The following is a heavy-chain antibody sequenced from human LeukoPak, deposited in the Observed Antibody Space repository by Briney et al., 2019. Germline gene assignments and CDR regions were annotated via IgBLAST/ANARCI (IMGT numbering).Heavy chain of an antibody. J-gene: IGHJ5*02. CDR1: GFTFSSYG. CDR2: IRYDGSNK. CDR3: ARDARGGYCSGGSCYYDLNWFDP. V-gene: IGHV3-30*02. D-gene: IGHD2-15*01. Sequence: GGSLRLSCAASGFTFSSYGMHWVRQAPGKGLEWAAFIRYDGSNKYYADSVKGRFTISRDNSKNTLYLQMNSLRAEDTAVYYCARDARGGYCSGGSCYYDLNWFDPWGQGTLVTVSS.